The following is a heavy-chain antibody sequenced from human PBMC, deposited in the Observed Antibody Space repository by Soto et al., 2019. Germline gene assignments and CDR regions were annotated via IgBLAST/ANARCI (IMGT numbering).Heavy chain of an antibody. CDR1: GFTFSSYG. Sequence: VGSLRLSCAASGFTFSSYGMHWVRQAPGKGLEWVAVIWYDGSNKYYADSVKGRFTISRDNSKNTLYLQMNSLRAEDTAVYYCARDPPYCTNGVCYFSYGMDVWGQGTTVTVSS. CDR3: ARDPPYCTNGVCYFSYGMDV. CDR2: IWYDGSNK. D-gene: IGHD2-8*01. J-gene: IGHJ6*02. V-gene: IGHV3-33*01.